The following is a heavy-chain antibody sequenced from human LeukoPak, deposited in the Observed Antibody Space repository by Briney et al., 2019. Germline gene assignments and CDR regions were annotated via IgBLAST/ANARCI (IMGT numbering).Heavy chain of an antibody. J-gene: IGHJ4*02. CDR1: GFTFSSYG. CDR3: AKDGSCSVTSCYILSYFDY. CDR2: ISYDGSNK. Sequence: GGSLRLSCAASGFTFSSYGMHWVRQAPGKGLEWVAVISYDGSNKYYADSVKGRFTISRDNSKNTLYLHMNSLRAEDTAVYYCAKDGSCSVTSCYILSYFDYWGQGTLATVSS. V-gene: IGHV3-30*18. D-gene: IGHD2-2*02.